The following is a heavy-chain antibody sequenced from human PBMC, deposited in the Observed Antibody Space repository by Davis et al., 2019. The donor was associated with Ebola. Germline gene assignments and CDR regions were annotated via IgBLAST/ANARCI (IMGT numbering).Heavy chain of an antibody. D-gene: IGHD3-3*01. V-gene: IGHV3-23*01. CDR3: AKSGLSFGVVKYHYGMDV. Sequence: GESLKTSCAASGFTFSSYAVSWVRQAPGKGLELVSGISTGGGVTIYAHSVKGRFTISRDNSKNTLYLQMNSLRGEDTAVYYCAKSGLSFGVVKYHYGMDVWGKGTTVTVSS. CDR1: GFTFSSYA. CDR2: ISTGGGVT. J-gene: IGHJ6*04.